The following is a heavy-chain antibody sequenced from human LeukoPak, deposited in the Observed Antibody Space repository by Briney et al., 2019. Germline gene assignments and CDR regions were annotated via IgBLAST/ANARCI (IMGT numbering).Heavy chain of an antibody. D-gene: IGHD3-9*01. CDR3: AISYYDILTGYYTLVY. V-gene: IGHV3-7*01. CDR2: IKQDGSEK. CDR1: GFTFSSYG. Sequence: GGSLRLSCAASGFTFSSYGMTWVRQAPGKGLEWVANIKQDGSEKYYVDSVKGRFAISRDNAKNSLYLQMNSLRAEDTAVYYCAISYYDILTGYYTLVYWGQGTLVTVSS. J-gene: IGHJ4*02.